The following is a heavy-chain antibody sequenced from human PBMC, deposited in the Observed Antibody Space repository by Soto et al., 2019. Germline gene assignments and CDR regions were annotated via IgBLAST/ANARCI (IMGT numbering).Heavy chain of an antibody. CDR2: TYYRSKWYN. CDR3: ARERLDCSGGSCYWDYFDY. V-gene: IGHV6-1*01. Sequence: PSQTLSLTCAISGDSVSSNSAAWKWIRQSPSRGLEWLGRTYYRSKWYNDYAVSVKSRITINPDTSKNQFSLQLNSVTPEDTAVYYCARERLDCSGGSCYWDYFDYWGQGTLVTSP. D-gene: IGHD2-15*01. CDR1: GDSVSSNSAA. J-gene: IGHJ4*02.